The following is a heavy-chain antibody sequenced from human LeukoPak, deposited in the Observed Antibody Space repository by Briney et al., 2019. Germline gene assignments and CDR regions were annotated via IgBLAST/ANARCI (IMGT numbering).Heavy chain of an antibody. CDR2: INHSGST. Sequence: SETLSLTCAVYGGSFSGYYWSWIRQPPGKGLEWIGEINHSGSTNYNPSLKSRVTISVDTSKNQFSLKLSSVTAADTAVYYCARDQLAHGGYYGSGSYYTARGYYYYMDVWGKGTTVTVSS. CDR1: GGSFSGYY. J-gene: IGHJ6*03. D-gene: IGHD3-10*01. CDR3: ARDQLAHGGYYGSGSYYTARGYYYYMDV. V-gene: IGHV4-34*01.